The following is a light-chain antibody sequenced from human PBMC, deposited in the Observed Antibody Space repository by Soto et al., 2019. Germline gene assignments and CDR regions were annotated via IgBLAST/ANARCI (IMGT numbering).Light chain of an antibody. V-gene: IGKV3-15*01. Sequence: EIVMTQSPATLSVSPGERATLSCRTSKSVRSNFPGYQQKPGQALGILIYGASTRATGIPSRFTASGSVTEYTQTISILQSEDVAVYYCQQYSNWPLTFRGGTKVEIK. CDR1: KSVRSN. CDR2: GAS. CDR3: QQYSNWPLT. J-gene: IGKJ4*02.